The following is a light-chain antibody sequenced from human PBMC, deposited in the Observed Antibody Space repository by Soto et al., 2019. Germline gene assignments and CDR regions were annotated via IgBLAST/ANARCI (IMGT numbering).Light chain of an antibody. CDR2: GAS. J-gene: IGKJ4*01. Sequence: DIQMTQSSSTLSASVGDRVTITCRASQSVSNWLAWYQQKPGKAPKLLIYGASTLESGVPSSFSGNGSGTEFTLTISSLQPDDFATYYCQQYSDYPLTFGGGTKVDIK. V-gene: IGKV1-5*01. CDR1: QSVSNW. CDR3: QQYSDYPLT.